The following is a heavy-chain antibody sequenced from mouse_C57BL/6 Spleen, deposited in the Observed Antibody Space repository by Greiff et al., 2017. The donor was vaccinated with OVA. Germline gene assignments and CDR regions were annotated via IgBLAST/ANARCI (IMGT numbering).Heavy chain of an antibody. CDR3: AIARYFEV. J-gene: IGHJ1*03. Sequence: QVQLQQPGAELVMPGASVKLSCKASGYTFTSYWMHWVKQRPGQGLEWIGEIDPSASYTSYNQKFKGKSTLTVDKSSSTAYMQLSSLTSEDSAGYYCAIARYFEVWGTGTTVTVAS. CDR2: IDPSASYT. V-gene: IGHV1-69*01. CDR1: GYTFTSYW.